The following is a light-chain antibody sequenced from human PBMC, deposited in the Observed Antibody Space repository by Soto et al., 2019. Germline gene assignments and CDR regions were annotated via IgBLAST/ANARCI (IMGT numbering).Light chain of an antibody. J-gene: IGKJ1*01. Sequence: IGSTPSPSSLYAPVVDGVTNPFRESQSISSYLNWYQQKPGKAPKLLIFGASTLQSGVPSRFSGSGYGTDFTLTISSLQPADVATYYCQKYARDPPGTFGQGAKVDIK. CDR1: QSISSY. V-gene: IGKV1-27*01. CDR2: GAS. CDR3: QKYARDPPGT.